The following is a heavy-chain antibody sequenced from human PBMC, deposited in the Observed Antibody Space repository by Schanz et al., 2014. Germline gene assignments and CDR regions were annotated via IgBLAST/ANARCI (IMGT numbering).Heavy chain of an antibody. D-gene: IGHD6-6*01. Sequence: QVQLLQSGAEVKKPGASMKVSCKASGYTFTTYYMLWVRQAPGQGLEWMGIINPSGGSTRYGQKFQDRISVTTDTSTSTVYLELSSLRSDDTAVYYCGRGFSRSYIDFWGQGTLXTVSS. CDR2: INPSGGST. J-gene: IGHJ4*02. CDR3: GRGFSRSYIDF. V-gene: IGHV1-46*03. CDR1: GYTFTTYY.